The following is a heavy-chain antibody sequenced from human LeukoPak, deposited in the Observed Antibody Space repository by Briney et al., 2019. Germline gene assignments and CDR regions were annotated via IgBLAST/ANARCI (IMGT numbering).Heavy chain of an antibody. CDR2: INEDGSKN. D-gene: IGHD1-14*01. J-gene: IGHJ3*02. V-gene: IGHV3-7*01. CDR3: ARDPHHGSLDI. Sequence: PGGGLRHSCTASGYTFCTSWMTWVREAPGKGLVWVALINEDGSKNNYVDSVKGRFIISRDNAKSSLFLQMNSLRAEDTALYYCARDPHHGSLDIWGQGTMVTVSS. CDR1: GYTFCTSW.